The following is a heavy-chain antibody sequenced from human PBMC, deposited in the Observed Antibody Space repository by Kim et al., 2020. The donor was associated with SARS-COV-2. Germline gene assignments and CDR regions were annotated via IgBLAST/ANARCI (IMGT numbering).Heavy chain of an antibody. CDR3: ASGDRGREEFDC. D-gene: IGHD2-21*02. CDR2: IVVGSGYT. Sequence: SVKVSCKASGFSFSTSAVQWVRQARGQPLEWVGWIVVGSGYTSYAQKLQERLTFTRDVSTSTAYMELSSLRSDDTAVYYCASGDRGREEFDCWGRGTLITVSS. CDR1: GFSFSTSA. V-gene: IGHV1-58*01. J-gene: IGHJ4*02.